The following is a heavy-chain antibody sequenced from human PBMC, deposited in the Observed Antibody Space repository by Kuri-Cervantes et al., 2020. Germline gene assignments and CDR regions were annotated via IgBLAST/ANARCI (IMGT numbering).Heavy chain of an antibody. CDR1: GFTVSSNY. CDR2: INSDGSST. Sequence: GESLKISCAASGFTVSSNYMSWVRQAPGKGLVYVSRINSDGSSTSYVDSVKGRFTISRDNAKNSLYLQMNSLRAEDTAVYYCARVSGYILRAYGMDVWGQGTTVTVSS. CDR3: ARVSGYILRAYGMDV. D-gene: IGHD1-1*01. J-gene: IGHJ6*02. V-gene: IGHV3-74*01.